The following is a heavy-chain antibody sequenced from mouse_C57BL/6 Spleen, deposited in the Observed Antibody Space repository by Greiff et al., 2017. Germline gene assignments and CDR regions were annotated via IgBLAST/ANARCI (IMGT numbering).Heavy chain of an antibody. CDR3: AREGGNYWYFDV. D-gene: IGHD2-1*01. J-gene: IGHJ1*03. V-gene: IGHV1-80*01. Sequence: QVQLKQSGAELVKPGASVKISCKASGYAFSSYWMNWVKQRPGKGLEWIGQIYPGDGDTNYNGKFKGKATLTADKSSSTAYMQLSSLTSEDSAVVFCAREGGNYWYFDVWGTGTTVTVSS. CDR1: GYAFSSYW. CDR2: IYPGDGDT.